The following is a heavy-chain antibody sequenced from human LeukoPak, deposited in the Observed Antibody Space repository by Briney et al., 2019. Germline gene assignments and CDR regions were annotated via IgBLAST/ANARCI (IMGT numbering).Heavy chain of an antibody. CDR2: ISSGGSAI. CDR3: AREGASGYTYLDAFDI. CDR1: GFTVSSNY. J-gene: IGHJ3*02. Sequence: GGSLSLSCAASGFTVSSNYMSWVRQAPGKGLEWVSYISSGGSAIHYADSVKGRFTVSRDNAKNSLFLQMNSLRAEDTAVYYCAREGASGYTYLDAFDIWGQGTMVTVSS. D-gene: IGHD5-24*01. V-gene: IGHV3-11*04.